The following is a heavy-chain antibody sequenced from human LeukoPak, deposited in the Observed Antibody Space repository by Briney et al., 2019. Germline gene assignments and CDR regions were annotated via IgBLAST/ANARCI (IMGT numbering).Heavy chain of an antibody. CDR3: ASQLLAAHWFDP. J-gene: IGHJ5*02. D-gene: IGHD6-13*01. Sequence: SVKVSCKASGGTFSSYAISWVRQAPGQGLEWMGRIIPIFGAANYAQKVQGRVTITTDESTSTAYMELSSLRSEDTAVYYCASQLLAAHWFDPWGGGTLLTVCS. CDR2: IIPIFGAA. CDR1: GGTFSSYA. V-gene: IGHV1-69*05.